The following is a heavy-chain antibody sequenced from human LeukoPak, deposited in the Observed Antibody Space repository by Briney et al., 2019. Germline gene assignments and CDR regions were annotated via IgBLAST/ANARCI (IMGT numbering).Heavy chain of an antibody. V-gene: IGHV3-30*03. CDR2: ISYDGSNK. CDR3: ARDEWAYCSSTSCSGAFDI. J-gene: IGHJ3*02. D-gene: IGHD2-2*01. Sequence: GGSLRLSCAASGFTFSSYDMHWVRQAPGKGLEWVAVISYDGSNKYYADSVKGRFTISRDNAKNSLYLQMNSLRAEDTALYYCARDEWAYCSSTSCSGAFDIWGQGTMVTVSS. CDR1: GFTFSSYD.